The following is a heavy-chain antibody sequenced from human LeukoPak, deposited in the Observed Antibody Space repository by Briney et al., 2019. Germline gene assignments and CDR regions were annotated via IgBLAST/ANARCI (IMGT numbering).Heavy chain of an antibody. J-gene: IGHJ4*02. D-gene: IGHD1-1*01. CDR1: GFTFSSYA. CDR3: ARVPGQLDPFDY. V-gene: IGHV3-23*01. Sequence: GGSLRLSCGASGFTFSSYAMGWVRQSPGKGLEWVSSISDNARSTYYADSVKGRFTISRDNSKNTLSLQMNSLRAEDTALYYCARVPGQLDPFDYWGQGTLVTVSS. CDR2: ISDNARST.